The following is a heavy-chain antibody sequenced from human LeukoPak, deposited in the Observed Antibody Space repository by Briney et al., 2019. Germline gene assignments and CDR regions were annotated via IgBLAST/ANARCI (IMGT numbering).Heavy chain of an antibody. D-gene: IGHD2-8*02. CDR3: ARDHSTGGN. V-gene: IGHV3-21*01. CDR1: GFTCSSYT. CDR2: ISSSSTYI. J-gene: IGHJ4*02. Sequence: GGSLRLSCAASGFTCSSYTMNWVRQAPGKGLEWVSSISSSSTYIYYADSVKGRFTISRDNAKNSLYLQMNSLRAEDSAVYYCARDHSTGGNWGQGTLVTVSS.